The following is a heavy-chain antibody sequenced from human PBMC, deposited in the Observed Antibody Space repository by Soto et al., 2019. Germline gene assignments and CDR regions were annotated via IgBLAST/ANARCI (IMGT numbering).Heavy chain of an antibody. Sequence: SETLSLTCTVSGGSISSYFWSWIRQPPGKGLEWIGYIDYSGSTNYNPSLKSRVTISVDTSKNQFSLKLSSVTAADTAVYYCARNGYYYYMDVWGKGTTVTVSS. CDR2: IDYSGST. J-gene: IGHJ6*03. V-gene: IGHV4-59*08. D-gene: IGHD2-8*01. CDR1: GGSISSYF. CDR3: ARNGYYYYMDV.